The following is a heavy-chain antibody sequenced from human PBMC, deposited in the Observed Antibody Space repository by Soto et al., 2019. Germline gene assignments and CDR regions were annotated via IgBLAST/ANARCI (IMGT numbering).Heavy chain of an antibody. V-gene: IGHV4-4*02. CDR1: VGSISSSNW. CDR2: IYHSGST. Sequence: SETLSLTCAVSVGSISSSNWWSWVRQPPGKGLEWIGEIYHSGSTNYNPSLKSRVTISVDKSKNQFSLKLSSVTAADTAVYYRGKVGKVYHPPRGYYGMDVWGQGTTVTVSS. CDR3: GKVGKVYHPPRGYYGMDV. D-gene: IGHD1-26*01. J-gene: IGHJ6*02.